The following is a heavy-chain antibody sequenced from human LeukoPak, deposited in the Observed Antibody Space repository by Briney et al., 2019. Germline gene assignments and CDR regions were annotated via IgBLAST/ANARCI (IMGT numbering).Heavy chain of an antibody. J-gene: IGHJ6*03. CDR2: INHSGSA. V-gene: IGHV4-34*01. D-gene: IGHD2-2*01. CDR3: ARSLKDIVVVPAAIERYYYYYYMDV. Sequence: SETLSLTCAVYGGSFSGYYWSWIRQSPGKGLEWIGEINHSGSANYNPSLKSRVTISVDTSKNQFSLKLSSVTAADTAVYYCARSLKDIVVVPAAIERYYYYYYMDVWGKGTTVTISS. CDR1: GGSFSGYY.